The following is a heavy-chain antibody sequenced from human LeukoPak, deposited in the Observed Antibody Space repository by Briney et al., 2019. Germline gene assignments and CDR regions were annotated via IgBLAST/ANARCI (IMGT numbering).Heavy chain of an antibody. CDR2: IYTSGST. CDR3: ARDNRWDLVVIDPYYFDY. CDR1: GGSISSGSYY. D-gene: IGHD3-22*01. J-gene: IGHJ4*02. V-gene: IGHV4-61*02. Sequence: SETLSLTCTVSGGSISSGSYYWSWIRQPAGKGLEWIGRIYTSGSTNYNPSLKSRVTISVDTSKNQFSLKLSSVTAADTAVYYCARDNRWDLVVIDPYYFDYWGQGTLVTVSS.